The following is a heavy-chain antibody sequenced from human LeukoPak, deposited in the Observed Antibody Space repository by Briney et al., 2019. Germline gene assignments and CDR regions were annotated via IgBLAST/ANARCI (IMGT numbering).Heavy chain of an antibody. CDR1: GFSLSNARMG. V-gene: IGHV2-26*01. CDR3: ARIERYYDFWSGYYYMDV. D-gene: IGHD3-3*01. Sequence: SGPVLVKPTETLTLTCTVSGFSLSNARMGVSWIRQPPGKALEWLAHIFSNDEKSYSTSLKSRLTISKDTSKSQVVLTMTNMDPVDTATYCCARIERYYDFWSGYYYMDVWGKGTTVTVSS. J-gene: IGHJ6*03. CDR2: IFSNDEK.